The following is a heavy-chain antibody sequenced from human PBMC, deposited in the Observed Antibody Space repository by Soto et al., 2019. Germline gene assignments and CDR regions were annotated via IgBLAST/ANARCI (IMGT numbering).Heavy chain of an antibody. D-gene: IGHD3-3*01. Sequence: PSETLSLTCTVSGGSISSYYWSWIRQPPGKGLEWIGYIYYSGSTNYNPSLKSRVTISVDTSKNQFSLKLSSVTAADTAVYYCARGNLGRAPADYWGQGTLVTVSS. CDR3: ARGNLGRAPADY. V-gene: IGHV4-59*08. CDR2: IYYSGST. CDR1: GGSISSYY. J-gene: IGHJ4*02.